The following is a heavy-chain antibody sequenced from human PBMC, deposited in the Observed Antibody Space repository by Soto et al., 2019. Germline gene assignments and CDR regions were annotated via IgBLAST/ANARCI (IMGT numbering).Heavy chain of an antibody. V-gene: IGHV4-59*08. CDR3: ARRYSSSLDF. J-gene: IGHJ4*02. Sequence: SETLSLTCSVSGGSISSYYWSWIRQPPGKGLEWIGYIFYSGSTNYNPSLKSRVTISVDTSKNQFSLKLSSVTAADTAVYYCARRYSSSLDFWGQGTLVTVSS. CDR2: IFYSGST. CDR1: GGSISSYY. D-gene: IGHD6-13*01.